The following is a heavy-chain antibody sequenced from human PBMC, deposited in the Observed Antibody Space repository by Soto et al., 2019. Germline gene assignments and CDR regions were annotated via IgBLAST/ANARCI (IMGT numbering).Heavy chain of an antibody. Sequence: QVQLVQSGAEVKKPGASVKVSCKASGYTFTGYYMHWVRQAPGQGLEWMGWINPNSGGTNYAQKFQGWVTMTRDTYISTAYLELSRLRSDDTAVYYCARGGPHRTAMVPYYFDYWGQGTLVTVSS. CDR3: ARGGPHRTAMVPYYFDY. V-gene: IGHV1-2*04. CDR1: GYTFTGYY. CDR2: INPNSGGT. J-gene: IGHJ4*02. D-gene: IGHD5-18*01.